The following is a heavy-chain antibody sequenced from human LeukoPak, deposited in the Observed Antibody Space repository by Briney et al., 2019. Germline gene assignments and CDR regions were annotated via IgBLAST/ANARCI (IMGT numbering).Heavy chain of an antibody. D-gene: IGHD3-3*01. CDR3: AKDPLPHMYYDFWSGYP. J-gene: IGHJ4*02. CDR2: ISGSGGST. CDR1: GFTCSSYA. Sequence: PGGSLRLSCAASGFTCSSYAMSWVRQAPGKGLEWVSAISGSGGSTYYADSVKSRFTISRDNSKNTLYLQMNSLRAEDTAVYYCAKDPLPHMYYDFWSGYPWGQGTLVTVSS. V-gene: IGHV3-23*01.